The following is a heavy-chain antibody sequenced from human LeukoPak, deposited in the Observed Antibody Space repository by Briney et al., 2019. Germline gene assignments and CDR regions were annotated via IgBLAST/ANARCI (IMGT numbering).Heavy chain of an antibody. CDR3: AKGRSGSYSGAEYFQH. CDR2: IRYDGSNK. CDR1: GFTFSSYS. V-gene: IGHV3-30*02. Sequence: GGSLRLSCAASGFTFSSYSMNWVRQAPGKGLEWVAFIRYDGSNKYYADSVKGRFTISRDNTKNTLYLQMNSLRAEDTAVYYCAKGRSGSYSGAEYFQHWGQGTLVTVSS. D-gene: IGHD1-26*01. J-gene: IGHJ1*01.